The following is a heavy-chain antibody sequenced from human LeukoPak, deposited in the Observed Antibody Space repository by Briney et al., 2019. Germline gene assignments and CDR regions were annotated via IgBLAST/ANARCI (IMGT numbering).Heavy chain of an antibody. CDR2: IYTSGST. V-gene: IGHV4-61*02. D-gene: IGHD6-13*01. CDR1: GGSISSGNYY. J-gene: IGHJ5*02. CDR3: ARSRQSSSWFKVRNWFDP. Sequence: PSETLSLTCTVSGGSISSGNYYWSWIRQPAGKGLEWIGRIYTSGSTNYNPSLKSRVTISVDTSKNQFSLKLSSVTAADTAVYYCARSRQSSSWFKVRNWFDPWGQGTLVTVSS.